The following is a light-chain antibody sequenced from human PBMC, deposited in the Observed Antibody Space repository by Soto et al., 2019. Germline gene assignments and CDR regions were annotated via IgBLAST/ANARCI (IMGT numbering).Light chain of an antibody. V-gene: IGKV2-28*01. CDR3: MQAIQTLT. J-gene: IGKJ3*01. CDR1: QSLLHSNGYKY. CDR2: LGS. Sequence: DIVMTQSPLSLPVTPGEPASISCRSSQSLLHSNGYKYLDWYLQKPGQSPQLLIYLGSNRATGVPDRISSSGSGTDFTLKISRVEAEDVGVYYCMQAIQTLTFGPGTKVDIK.